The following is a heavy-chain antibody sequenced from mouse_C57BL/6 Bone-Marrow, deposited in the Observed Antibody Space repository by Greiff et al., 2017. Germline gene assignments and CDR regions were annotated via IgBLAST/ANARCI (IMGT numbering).Heavy chain of an antibody. CDR2: INPSNGGT. Sequence: QVQLQQSGTELVKPGASVKLSCKASGYTFTSYWMHWVKQRPGQGLEWIGNINPSNGGTNYNEKFKSKDTLTVDKSSSTAYMQLSSLTSEDSAVYYCAKDYGSSYGLACWGQGTLVTVSA. D-gene: IGHD1-1*01. CDR1: GYTFTSYW. V-gene: IGHV1-53*01. CDR3: AKDYGSSYGLAC. J-gene: IGHJ3*01.